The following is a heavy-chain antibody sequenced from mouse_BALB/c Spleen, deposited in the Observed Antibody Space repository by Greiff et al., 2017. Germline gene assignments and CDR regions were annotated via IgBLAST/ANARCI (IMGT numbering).Heavy chain of an antibody. CDR1: GFTFSSFG. CDR2: ISSGSSTI. CDR3: ARSITTVVDY. D-gene: IGHD1-1*01. J-gene: IGHJ2*01. Sequence: VQVVESGGGLVQPGGSRKLSCAASGFTFSSFGMHWVRQAPEKGLEWVAYISSGSSTIYYADTVKGRFTISRDNPKNTLFLQMTSLRSEDTAMYYCARSITTVVDYWGQGTTLTVSS. V-gene: IGHV5-17*02.